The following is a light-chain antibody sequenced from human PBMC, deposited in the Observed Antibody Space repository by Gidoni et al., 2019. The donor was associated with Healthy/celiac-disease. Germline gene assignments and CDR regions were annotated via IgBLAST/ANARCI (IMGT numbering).Light chain of an antibody. J-gene: IGKJ2*01. Sequence: ETVMTRTLLSLRVTHGAPASLSCTSSQSLLQSNGYNYLDWYLQKPGQSPQLLIYLGSNRATGVPDRFSGSGSGTDFTLKISRVEAEDVGVYYCMQALQTLYTFGQGTKLEIK. CDR3: MQALQTLYT. CDR2: LGS. V-gene: IGKV2-28*01. CDR1: QSLLQSNGYNY.